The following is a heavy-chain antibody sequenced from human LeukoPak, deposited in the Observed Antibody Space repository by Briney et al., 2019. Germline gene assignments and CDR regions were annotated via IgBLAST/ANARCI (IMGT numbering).Heavy chain of an antibody. CDR1: GYTFTSYG. J-gene: IGHJ1*01. D-gene: IGHD3-10*01. Sequence: ASVKVSCKASGYTFTSYGISWVRQAPGHGLEWMGWISAYNGDTNDAQKFQGRVTMTTETSTSTAYMELRSLRSDDTAVYYCARVQMVRGVLIPECFQHWGQGTLVTVSS. CDR2: ISAYNGDT. V-gene: IGHV1-18*01. CDR3: ARVQMVRGVLIPECFQH.